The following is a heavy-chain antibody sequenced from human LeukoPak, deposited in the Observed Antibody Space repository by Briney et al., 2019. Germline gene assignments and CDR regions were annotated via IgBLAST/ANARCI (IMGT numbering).Heavy chain of an antibody. CDR2: IKSKTDGGTT. CDR3: TTSAYTYYDYIWGSYRYDY. D-gene: IGHD3-16*02. CDR1: GFTFSNAW. Sequence: KSGGSLRLSCAASGFTFSNAWMSRVRQAPGKGLEWVGRIKSKTDGGTTDYAAPVKGRFTISRDDSKNTLYLQMNSLKTEDTAVYYCTTSAYTYYDYIWGSYRYDYWGQGTLVTVSS. V-gene: IGHV3-15*01. J-gene: IGHJ4*02.